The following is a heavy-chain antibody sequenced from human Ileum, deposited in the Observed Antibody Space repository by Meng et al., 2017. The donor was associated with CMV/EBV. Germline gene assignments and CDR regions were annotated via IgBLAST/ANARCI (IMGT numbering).Heavy chain of an antibody. V-gene: IGHV4-4*07. CDR3: ARNYGSGNWNFFHY. CDR1: GGSTSNYY. D-gene: IGHD3-10*01. CDR2: IYTSGTT. J-gene: IGHJ4*02. Sequence: QLRMQQSGPGLVKTSETLSLTCYVAGGSTSNYYWSWIRQPAGKGLEWIAHIYTSGTTNYNPSLKSRVTMLVDTSRNQFSLKLTSVTAADTAVYYCARNYGSGNWNFFHYWGQGTLVTVSS.